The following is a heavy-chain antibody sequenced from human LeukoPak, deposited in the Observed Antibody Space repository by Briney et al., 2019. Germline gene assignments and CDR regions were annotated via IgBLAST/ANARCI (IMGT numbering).Heavy chain of an antibody. Sequence: SETLSLTCAVYGGSFSGYYWSWIRQSPGKGLEWIGEINHSGSAYYNPSLKSRVTISVDTSKNQFSLNLSSVTAADTAVYYCARGLGTTVFDYWGQGTLVTVSS. CDR2: INHSGSA. D-gene: IGHD4-11*01. CDR1: GGSFSGYY. J-gene: IGHJ4*02. V-gene: IGHV4-34*01. CDR3: ARGLGTTVFDY.